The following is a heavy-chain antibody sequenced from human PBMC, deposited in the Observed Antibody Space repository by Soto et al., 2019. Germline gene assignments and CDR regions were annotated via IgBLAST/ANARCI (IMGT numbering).Heavy chain of an antibody. V-gene: IGHV3-53*04. CDR2: IYSGGST. J-gene: IGHJ5*02. D-gene: IGHD6-13*01. CDR1: GFTVSSNY. Sequence: GGSLRLSCAASGFTVSSNYMSWVRQAPGKGLEWVSVIYSGGSTYYADSVKGRFTISRHNSKNTLYLQMNSLRAEDTAVYYCAKDLDGYSSSLPWFDPWGQGTLVTVSS. CDR3: AKDLDGYSSSLPWFDP.